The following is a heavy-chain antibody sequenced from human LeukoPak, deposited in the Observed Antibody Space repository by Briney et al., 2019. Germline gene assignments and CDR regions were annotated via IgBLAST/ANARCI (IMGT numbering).Heavy chain of an antibody. J-gene: IGHJ5*02. V-gene: IGHV1-2*02. Sequence: ASVKVSCKASGYSFTDKYLHWVRQAPGQGLEWMGWINPKSGGTNYAQKFQGRVTMTTDTSMTTAHMEVSRLTSDDTAVYYCARAGGRSWFDPWGQGTLVTVSS. CDR1: GYSFTDKY. CDR3: ARAGGRSWFDP. CDR2: INPKSGGT.